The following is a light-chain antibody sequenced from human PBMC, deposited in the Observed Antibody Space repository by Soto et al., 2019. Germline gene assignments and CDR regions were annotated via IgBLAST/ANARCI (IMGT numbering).Light chain of an antibody. Sequence: SVSGSPGQSITISCSGTISDIGSYNHVAWYQEKPGKAPKLLIYAASRMQSGVPSRFSGSGSGTDFTLTISSLQPEDFATYYCQQSYSTPRTFGQGTKVDI. CDR3: QQSYSTPRT. CDR2: AAS. CDR1: SDIGSY. V-gene: IGKV1-39*01. J-gene: IGKJ1*01.